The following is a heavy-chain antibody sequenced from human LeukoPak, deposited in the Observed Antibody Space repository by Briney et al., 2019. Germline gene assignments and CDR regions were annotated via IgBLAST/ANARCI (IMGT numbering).Heavy chain of an antibody. D-gene: IGHD3-9*01. V-gene: IGHV3-21*06. Sequence: GGSLRLSCAASRFTFSSYSMNWVRQAPGKGLEWVPSISSSGSYIYYADSVKGRFTISRDNAKNSLYLQMNSLRAEDTAVYYCAREDRYFDLYYYYYMDVWGKGTTVTVSS. CDR1: RFTFSSYS. CDR3: AREDRYFDLYYYYYMDV. J-gene: IGHJ6*03. CDR2: ISSSGSYI.